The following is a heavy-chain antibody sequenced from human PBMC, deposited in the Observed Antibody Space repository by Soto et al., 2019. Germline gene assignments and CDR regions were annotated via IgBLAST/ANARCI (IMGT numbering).Heavy chain of an antibody. V-gene: IGHV1-8*01. CDR1: GYTFTSYD. CDR3: ARKRCSGGTCYSDY. J-gene: IGHJ4*02. CDR2: MNPNSGNT. D-gene: IGHD2-15*01. Sequence: ASVKVSFKASGYTFTSYDINWVRQATGQGLEWMGWMNPNSGNTDYAQKFQGRVTMTRNTSISTAYMELSGLRSVDTAVYYCARKRCSGGTCYSDYWGQGTLVTVSS.